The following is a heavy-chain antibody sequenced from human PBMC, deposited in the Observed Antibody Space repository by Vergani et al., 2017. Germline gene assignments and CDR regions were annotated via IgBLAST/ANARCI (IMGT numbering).Heavy chain of an antibody. CDR2: IYYSGST. Sequence: QLQLQESGPGLVKPSETLSLTCTVSGGSISSSSYYWGWIRQPPGKGLEWIGSIYYSGSTYYNPSLKSRVTISVDTSKNQFSLKLSSVTAADTAVYYCARDLAGVTLAFDIWGQGTMVTVSS. D-gene: IGHD3-10*01. CDR3: ARDLAGVTLAFDI. V-gene: IGHV4-39*07. CDR1: GGSISSSSYY. J-gene: IGHJ3*02.